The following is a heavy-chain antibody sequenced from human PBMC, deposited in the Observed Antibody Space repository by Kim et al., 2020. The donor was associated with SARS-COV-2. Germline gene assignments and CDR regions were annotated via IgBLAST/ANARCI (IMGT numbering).Heavy chain of an antibody. CDR3: ARVQGRIWNYVHPPNYYYYGMDV. J-gene: IGHJ6*02. V-gene: IGHV1-69*13. Sequence: SVKVSCKASGGTFSSYAISWVRQAPGQGLEWMGGIIPIFGTANYAQKFQGRVTITADESTSTAYMELSSLRSEDTAVYYCARVQGRIWNYVHPPNYYYYGMDVWGQGTTVTVSS. D-gene: IGHD1-7*01. CDR2: IIPIFGTA. CDR1: GGTFSSYA.